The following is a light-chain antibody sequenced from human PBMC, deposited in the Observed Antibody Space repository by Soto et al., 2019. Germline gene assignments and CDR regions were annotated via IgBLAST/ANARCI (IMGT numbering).Light chain of an antibody. CDR1: SSNLGAPYD. J-gene: IGLJ1*01. V-gene: IGLV1-40*01. Sequence: QSALTQPPSVSGAPGQTVIISCSGSSSNLGAPYDVNWFRQLPGTVPRVLIYGNNNRPSGVPDRFSGSKSGTSASLAITGLQAEDEADYYCQSYDSSLSGYVFGTGTKVTV. CDR2: GNN. CDR3: QSYDSSLSGYV.